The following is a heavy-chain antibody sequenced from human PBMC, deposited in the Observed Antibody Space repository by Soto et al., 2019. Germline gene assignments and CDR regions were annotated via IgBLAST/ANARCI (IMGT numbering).Heavy chain of an antibody. V-gene: IGHV3-23*01. CDR1: GYSFRTYA. D-gene: IGHD6-19*01. J-gene: IGHJ4*02. Sequence: PGGSMRLSWAASGYSFRTYAMGWVRQAPGKGLEWVSVMSNSGFLTSYAASVKVRFTSSRDNSENTLYLQMSSLRAEDAAIYYCAKDAARTNGWYYFDHWGQGTLVTVSS. CDR2: MSNSGFLT. CDR3: AKDAARTNGWYYFDH.